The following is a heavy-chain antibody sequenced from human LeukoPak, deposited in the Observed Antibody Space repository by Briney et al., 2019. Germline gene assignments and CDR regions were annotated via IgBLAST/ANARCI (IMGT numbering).Heavy chain of an antibody. J-gene: IGHJ3*02. Sequence: SETLSLTCTVSGGSISSSSYYWGLIRQPPGKRLEWIGSIYYSGNSYYNPSLKSRDTISVDTSKNQFSLKPISVTAAETAVYYCARLRIAVAGGTFDIWGQGTMVTVSS. CDR1: GGSISSSSYY. V-gene: IGHV4-39*07. D-gene: IGHD6-19*01. CDR2: IYYSGNS. CDR3: ARLRIAVAGGTFDI.